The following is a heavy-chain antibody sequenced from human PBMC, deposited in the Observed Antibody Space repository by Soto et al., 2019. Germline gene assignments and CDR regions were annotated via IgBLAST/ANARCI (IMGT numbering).Heavy chain of an antibody. V-gene: IGHV4-30-4*01. J-gene: IGHJ6*02. D-gene: IGHD3-22*01. CDR3: ARDRTYYYDSSGPMRDV. Sequence: PSETLSLTCTVSGGSISSGDYYWSWIRQPPGKGLEWIGYIYYSGSTYYNPSLKSRVTISVDTSKNQFSLKLSSVTAADTAVYYCARDRTYYYDSSGPMRDVWGQGTTVTVSS. CDR2: IYYSGST. CDR1: GGSISSGDYY.